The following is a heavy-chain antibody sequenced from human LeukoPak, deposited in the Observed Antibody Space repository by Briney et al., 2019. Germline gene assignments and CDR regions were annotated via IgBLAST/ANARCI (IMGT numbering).Heavy chain of an antibody. Sequence: SETLSLTCAVYGGSFSGYYWSWIRQPPGKGLEWIGEINHSGSTNYNPSLKGRVTISVDTSKNQFSLKLSSVTAADTAVYYCARHKVGASEIIDWGQGTLVTVSS. D-gene: IGHD1-26*01. V-gene: IGHV4-34*01. CDR2: INHSGST. J-gene: IGHJ4*02. CDR3: ARHKVGASEIID. CDR1: GGSFSGYY.